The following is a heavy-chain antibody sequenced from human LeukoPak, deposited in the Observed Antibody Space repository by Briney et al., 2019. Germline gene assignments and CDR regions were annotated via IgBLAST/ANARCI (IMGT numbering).Heavy chain of an antibody. CDR2: INQDEI. CDR1: GFTFSSSW. Sequence: GGSLRLSCVASGFTFSSSWMSWVRQGPGKGLQWVASINQDEIHYVDAVRGRFTISRDNAKDSLYLQMNSLTAEDTAIYYCVRAYHPGGWFDPWGQGTLVTVSS. V-gene: IGHV3-7*04. J-gene: IGHJ5*02. D-gene: IGHD2-21*01. CDR3: VRAYHPGGWFDP.